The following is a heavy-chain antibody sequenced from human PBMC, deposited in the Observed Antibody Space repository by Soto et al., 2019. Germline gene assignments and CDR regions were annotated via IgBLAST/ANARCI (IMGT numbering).Heavy chain of an antibody. CDR3: ARGYGGNLDY. Sequence: QVQLQESGPGLVKPSETLSLTCTVSGGSISSYYWSWIRQPPGKGLEWIGYIYSHGSTNYNPSLKSRVTISVDTSKSHFSLDLSSVSATDTAVYSCARGYGGNLDYWGQGTLVTVSS. CDR2: IYSHGST. CDR1: GGSISSYY. J-gene: IGHJ4*02. V-gene: IGHV4-59*08. D-gene: IGHD4-17*01.